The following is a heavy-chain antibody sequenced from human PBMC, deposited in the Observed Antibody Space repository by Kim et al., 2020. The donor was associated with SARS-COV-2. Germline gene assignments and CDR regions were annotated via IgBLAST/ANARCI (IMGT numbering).Heavy chain of an antibody. CDR2: IYYSGST. CDR1: GGSISSYY. J-gene: IGHJ6*02. CDR3: ARLRLINYYYYGMDV. Sequence: SETLSLTCTVSGGSISSYYWSWIRQPPGKGLEWIGYIYYSGSTNYNPSLKSRVTISVDTSKNQFSLKLSSVTAADTAVYYCARLRLINYYYYGMDVWGQGTTVTVSS. V-gene: IGHV4-59*08. D-gene: IGHD2-8*01.